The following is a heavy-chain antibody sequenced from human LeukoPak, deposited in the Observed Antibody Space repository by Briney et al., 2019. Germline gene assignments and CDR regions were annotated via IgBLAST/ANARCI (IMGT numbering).Heavy chain of an antibody. CDR3: ARVPLQQLVVSSLDY. D-gene: IGHD6-13*01. J-gene: IGHJ4*02. CDR2: ISYDGSNK. Sequence: GGSLRLSCAASGFTFSSYAMHWVRQAPGKGLEWVAVISYDGSNKYYADSVKGRFTISRDNSKNTLYLQMNSLRAEDTAVYYCARVPLQQLVVSSLDYWGQGTLVTVSS. CDR1: GFTFSSYA. V-gene: IGHV3-30-3*01.